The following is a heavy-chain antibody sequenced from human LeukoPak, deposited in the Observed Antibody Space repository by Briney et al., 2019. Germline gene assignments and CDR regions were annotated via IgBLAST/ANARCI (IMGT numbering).Heavy chain of an antibody. Sequence: PGGSLRLSCAASGITVSDNHMSWVRQTPGKGLEWVSTLYPAGDTYFADSVRGRFTISRDISKNTVYLQMGSLRAEDTAVYFCARVHFPYGDFDCWGQGALVTVSS. CDR1: GITVSDNH. CDR3: ARVHFPYGDFDC. V-gene: IGHV3-53*01. D-gene: IGHD4-17*01. J-gene: IGHJ4*02. CDR2: LYPAGDT.